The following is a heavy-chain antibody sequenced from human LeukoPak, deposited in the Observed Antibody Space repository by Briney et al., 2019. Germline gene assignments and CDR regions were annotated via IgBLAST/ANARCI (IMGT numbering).Heavy chain of an antibody. CDR3: ARHVAYYYDSSGYPDF. Sequence: SETLSLTCTVSGTSIRSSSMYWGWIRQPPGKGLEWLGSVYYTGSTFHNPSLKRRVTIPVDTSKNQFSLRLTSVTAAVTAIYYCARHVAYYYDSSGYPDFWGQGTLVTVSS. V-gene: IGHV4-39*01. CDR1: GTSIRSSSMY. J-gene: IGHJ4*02. CDR2: VYYTGST. D-gene: IGHD3-22*01.